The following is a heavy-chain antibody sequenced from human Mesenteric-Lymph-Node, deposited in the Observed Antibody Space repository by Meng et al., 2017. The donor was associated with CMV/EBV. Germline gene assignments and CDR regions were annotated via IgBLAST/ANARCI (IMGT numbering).Heavy chain of an antibody. Sequence: GDQFWTWIRQPPGKGLEWIAYISYSGSAFYNPSLKSRVTISIDTSKNQFYLELTSVTAADTAVYYCARDFAPVTGYYGSRTSSGLAYWGQGTLVTVSS. CDR3: ARDFAPVTGYYGSRTSSGLAY. D-gene: IGHD3-10*01. CDR1: GDQF. CDR2: ISYSGSA. J-gene: IGHJ4*02. V-gene: IGHV4-61*08.